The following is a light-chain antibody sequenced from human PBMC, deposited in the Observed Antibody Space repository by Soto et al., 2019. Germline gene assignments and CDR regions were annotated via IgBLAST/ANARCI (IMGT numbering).Light chain of an antibody. CDR2: GAS. Sequence: EIAVTQSPATLSVSPGERATLSCRASQSVNTNFVWYQQKPGQAPRLLIYGASTRATGIPARFSGSGSGTEFTLTISSLQSEDFAVYYCQQYNNWPSWTFGQGTKVEIK. V-gene: IGKV3-15*01. CDR3: QQYNNWPSWT. CDR1: QSVNTN. J-gene: IGKJ1*01.